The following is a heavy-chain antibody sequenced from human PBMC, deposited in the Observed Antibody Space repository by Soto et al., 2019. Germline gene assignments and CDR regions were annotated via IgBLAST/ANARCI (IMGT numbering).Heavy chain of an antibody. J-gene: IGHJ5*02. Sequence: ASVKVSCKASGYTFTSYAMHWVRQAPGQRLEWMGWINAGNGNTKYSQKFQGRVTITRDTSASTAYMELSSLRSEDTAVYYCASRQLHGYDFWSGYWDNWFDPWGQGTLVTVSS. CDR2: INAGNGNT. CDR3: ASRQLHGYDFWSGYWDNWFDP. D-gene: IGHD3-3*01. V-gene: IGHV1-3*01. CDR1: GYTFTSYA.